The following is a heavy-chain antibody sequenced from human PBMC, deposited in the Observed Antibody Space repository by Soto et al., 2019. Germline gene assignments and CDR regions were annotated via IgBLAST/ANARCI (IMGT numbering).Heavy chain of an antibody. CDR1: VVTFSSYC. J-gene: IGHJ4*02. D-gene: IGHD4-17*01. Sequence: GGSLRLSCSASVVTFSSYCMSWVRQAPGKGLEWVANIKQDGSEKYYVDSVKGRFTISRDNAKNSLYLQMNSLRAEDTAVYYCARDADYGGNSGYWGQGTLVTVSS. CDR3: ARDADYGGNSGY. CDR2: IKQDGSEK. V-gene: IGHV3-7*05.